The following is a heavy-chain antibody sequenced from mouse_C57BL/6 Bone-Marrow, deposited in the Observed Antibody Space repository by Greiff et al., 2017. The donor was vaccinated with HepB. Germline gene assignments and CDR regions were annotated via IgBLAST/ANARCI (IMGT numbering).Heavy chain of an antibody. D-gene: IGHD1-1*01. CDR3: ARTLLLRWYFDV. V-gene: IGHV5-4*01. Sequence: VQLKESGGGLVKPGGSLKLSCAASGFTFSSYAMSWVRQTPEKRLEWVATISDGGSYTYYPDNVKGRFTISRDNAKNNLYLQMSHLKSEDTAMYYCARTLLLRWYFDVWGTGTTVTVSS. CDR1: GFTFSSYA. CDR2: ISDGGSYT. J-gene: IGHJ1*03.